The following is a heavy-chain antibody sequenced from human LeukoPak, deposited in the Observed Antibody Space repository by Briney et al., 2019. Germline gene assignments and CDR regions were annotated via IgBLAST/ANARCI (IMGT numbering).Heavy chain of an antibody. J-gene: IGHJ4*02. CDR2: IYYSGST. D-gene: IGHD4-17*01. CDR1: GGSISSGDYY. Sequence: PSQTLSPTCTVSGGSISSGDYYWSWIRQPPGKGLEWIGYIYYSGSTYYNPSLKSRVTISVDTSKNQFSLKLSSVTAADTAVYYCARTMTTVTDYYFDYWGQGTLVTVSS. V-gene: IGHV4-30-4*01. CDR3: ARTMTTVTDYYFDY.